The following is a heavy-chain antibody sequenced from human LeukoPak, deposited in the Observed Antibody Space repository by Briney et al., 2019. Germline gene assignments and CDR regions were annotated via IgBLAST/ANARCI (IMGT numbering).Heavy chain of an antibody. J-gene: IGHJ4*02. CDR2: INHSGST. CDR3: ARVSVRPFDY. V-gene: IGHV4-34*01. CDR1: GVSFSGYY. Sequence: KPSETLPLTCAVYGVSFSGYYWSWIRQPPGKGLEWIGEINHSGSTNYNPSLKSRVTISVDTSKNQFSLKLSSVTAADTAVYYCARVSVRPFDYWGQGTLVTVSS.